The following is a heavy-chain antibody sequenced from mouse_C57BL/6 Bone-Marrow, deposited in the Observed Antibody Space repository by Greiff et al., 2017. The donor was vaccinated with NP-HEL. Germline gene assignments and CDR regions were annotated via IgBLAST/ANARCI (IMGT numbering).Heavy chain of an antibody. V-gene: IGHV1-59*01. CDR3: ARLYGNYVAWFAY. CDR2: IDPSDSYT. D-gene: IGHD2-1*01. CDR1: GYTFTSYW. Sequence: VQLQQPGAELVRPGPSVKLSCKASGYTFTSYWMHWVKQRPGQGLEWIGVIDPSDSYTNYNQKFKGKATLTVDTSSSTAYMQLSSLTAEDSAVYYCARLYGNYVAWFAYWGQGTLVTVSA. J-gene: IGHJ3*01.